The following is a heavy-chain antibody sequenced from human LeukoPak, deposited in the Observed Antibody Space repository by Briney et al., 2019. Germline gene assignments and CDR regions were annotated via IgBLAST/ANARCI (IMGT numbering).Heavy chain of an antibody. CDR1: GFTVRRSY. CDR3: ARSVHDTSGYAY. J-gene: IGHJ4*02. V-gene: IGHV3-66*02. CDR2: MYSGGAT. Sequence: GGSLRLSCAASGFTVRRSYMSWVRQAPGKGLEWVSVMYSGGATYYANSVKGRFTISRDYSKNTLNLQMNNLGTEDTAVYFCARSVHDTSGYAYWGQGTLVTVSS. D-gene: IGHD3-22*01.